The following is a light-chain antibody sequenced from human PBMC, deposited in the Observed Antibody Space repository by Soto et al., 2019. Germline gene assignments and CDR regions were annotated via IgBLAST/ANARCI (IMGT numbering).Light chain of an antibody. CDR1: SSDVGGYNY. J-gene: IGLJ1*01. V-gene: IGLV2-14*04. CDR3: SSYTSSSTWV. Sequence: ISCTGTSSDVGGYNYVSWYQQHPGKAPKLMIYDVSNRPSGVSNRFSGSKSGNTASLTISGLQAEDEADYYCSSYTSSSTWVFGTGTKVTVL. CDR2: DVS.